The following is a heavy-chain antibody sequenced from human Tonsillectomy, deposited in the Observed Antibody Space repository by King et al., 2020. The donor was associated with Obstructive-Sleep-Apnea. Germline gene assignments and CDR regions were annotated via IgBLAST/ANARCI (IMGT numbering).Heavy chain of an antibody. CDR1: GFTFSSYD. Sequence: EVQLVESGGGLVKPGGSLRLSCAASGFTFSSYDMNWVRQAPGKGLEWVSSISSSSSYIYYADSVRGRLTISRDNAKNLLYLQMNSLRAEDTAVYYCARAPDYDFWSGSWLGGGMDVWGQGTTVTVAS. D-gene: IGHD3-3*01. J-gene: IGHJ6*02. CDR3: ARAPDYDFWSGSWLGGGMDV. V-gene: IGHV3-21*06. CDR2: ISSSSSYI.